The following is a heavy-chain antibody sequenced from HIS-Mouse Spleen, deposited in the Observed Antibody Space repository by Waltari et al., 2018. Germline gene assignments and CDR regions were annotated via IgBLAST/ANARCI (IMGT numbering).Heavy chain of an antibody. CDR2: ISYDGSNK. CDR3: ARDHRNNWAIRD. CDR1: GVPFSSRA. Sequence: QGQLVESGGGGVQPGRSLGPSCASSGVPFSSRAMNWVSQAPGKGLELVEVISYDGSNKYYADSVKGRFTISRDNSKNTLYLQMNSLRAEDTAVYYCARDHRNNWAIRDWGQGTLVTVSS. J-gene: IGHJ4*02. D-gene: IGHD1-20*01. V-gene: IGHV3-30-3*01.